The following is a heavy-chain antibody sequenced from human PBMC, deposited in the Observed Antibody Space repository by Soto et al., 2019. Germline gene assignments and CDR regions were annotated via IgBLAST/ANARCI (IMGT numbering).Heavy chain of an antibody. V-gene: IGHV1-69*12. D-gene: IGHD6-19*01. CDR1: GGTFSSYA. CDR3: ARSVAVYYYYCGMDV. CDR2: IIPIFGTA. Sequence: QVQLVQSGAEVKKPGSSVKVSCKASGGTFSSYAISWVRQAPGQGLEWMGGIIPIFGTANYAQKFQGRFTITAYESTSTAYMGLSSLRSEDTAVYYCARSVAVYYYYCGMDVWGQGTTVTVSS. J-gene: IGHJ6*02.